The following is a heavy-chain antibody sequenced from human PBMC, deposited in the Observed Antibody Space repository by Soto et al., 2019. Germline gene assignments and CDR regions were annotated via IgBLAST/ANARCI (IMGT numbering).Heavy chain of an antibody. D-gene: IGHD6-6*01. J-gene: IGHJ5*02. Sequence: SVKVSCKASGGANSRYAGSWVRQAPGQGLEWMGGIIPIFGTANYAQKFQGRVTITADESTSTAYMELSSLRSDDTAVYYCARWVRSSGPYWFDPWGQGTLVTVSS. V-gene: IGHV1-69*13. CDR1: GGANSRYA. CDR2: IIPIFGTA. CDR3: ARWVRSSGPYWFDP.